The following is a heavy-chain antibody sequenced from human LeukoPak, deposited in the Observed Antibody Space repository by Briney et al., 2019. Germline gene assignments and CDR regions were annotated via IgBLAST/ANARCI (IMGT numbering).Heavy chain of an antibody. CDR1: DYTFTSYG. CDR3: ARDNVGDTGSNFFDY. Sequence: GASVKVSCKASDYTFTSYGISWVRQAPGQGLEWMGWISPYNGNTKYAQKLQGRVTMTTDTSTSTAYMELRSLRSDDTAVYYCARDNVGDTGSNFFDYWGQGTLVTVSS. J-gene: IGHJ4*02. CDR2: ISPYNGNT. D-gene: IGHD1-26*01. V-gene: IGHV1-18*01.